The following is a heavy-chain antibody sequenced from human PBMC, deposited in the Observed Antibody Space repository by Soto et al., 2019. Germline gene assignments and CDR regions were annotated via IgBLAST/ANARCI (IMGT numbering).Heavy chain of an antibody. Sequence: GGSLRLSCAASGFTFSSYEMNWVRQAPGKGLEWVSYISSSGSTIYYADSVKGRFTISRDNAKNSLYLQMNSLRAEDTAVYYCARSDIVVVPAADDYYYGMDVWGQGTTVTVSS. V-gene: IGHV3-48*03. D-gene: IGHD2-2*01. CDR2: ISSSGSTI. CDR3: ARSDIVVVPAADDYYYGMDV. CDR1: GFTFSSYE. J-gene: IGHJ6*02.